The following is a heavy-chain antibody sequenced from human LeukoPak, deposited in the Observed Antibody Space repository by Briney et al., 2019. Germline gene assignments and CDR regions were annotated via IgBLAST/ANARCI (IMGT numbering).Heavy chain of an antibody. CDR3: VRDREPNY. Sequence: SETLSLTCTVSGGSISIYYWSWVRQPPGKGLEWIGYIYNSGSTIYNPSLKSRATISVDTSKNQFSLRLSSVTAVDTAVYYCVRDREPNYWGQGTLVTVSS. D-gene: IGHD1-26*01. J-gene: IGHJ4*02. V-gene: IGHV4-59*01. CDR1: GGSISIYY. CDR2: IYNSGST.